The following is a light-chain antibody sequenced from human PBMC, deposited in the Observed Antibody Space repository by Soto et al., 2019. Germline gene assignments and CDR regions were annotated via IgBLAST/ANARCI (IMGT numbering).Light chain of an antibody. CDR3: QQYGGSSYT. CDR2: GAS. J-gene: IGKJ2*01. CDR1: QSVSSSY. Sequence: EIVLTQSPGTLSLSPGERATLSCRASQSVSSSYLAWYQQKPGQAPRLVIYGASSRATGIPDRLSGSGSGTDFTLTISRLEPEDFAVYYCQQYGGSSYTFGQGTKVEIK. V-gene: IGKV3-20*01.